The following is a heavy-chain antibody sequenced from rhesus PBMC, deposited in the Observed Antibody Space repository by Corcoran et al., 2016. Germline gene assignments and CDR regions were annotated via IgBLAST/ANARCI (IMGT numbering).Heavy chain of an antibody. CDR2: IHGSSSSN. Sequence: QLQLQESGPGLVKPSETLALTCVVSGGSTSRNYCSWIRQAPGKGLAWFGYIHGSSSSNNYNPSLKSRVTLSVDTSKNQVSLKLSTVTAADTAVYYCAREGNFNSLDVWGRGLLVTVSS. V-gene: IGHV4S11*01. J-gene: IGHJ5-2*02. D-gene: IGHD1-44*01. CDR3: AREGNFNSLDV. CDR1: GGSTSRNY.